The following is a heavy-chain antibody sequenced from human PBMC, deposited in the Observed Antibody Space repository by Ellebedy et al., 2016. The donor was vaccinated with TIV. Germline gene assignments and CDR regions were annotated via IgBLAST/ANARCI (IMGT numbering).Heavy chain of an antibody. CDR2: IYSGGST. J-gene: IGHJ2*01. CDR1: GFTVSSNY. V-gene: IGHV3-66*01. Sequence: GGSLRLSCAASGFTVSSNYMSWVRQAPGKGLEWVSVIYSGGSTYYADSVKGRFTISRDNSKNTLYLQMNSLRPEDTAVYYCAKASYYDVDLSGWYFDLWGRGTLVTVSS. D-gene: IGHD3-10*02. CDR3: AKASYYDVDLSGWYFDL.